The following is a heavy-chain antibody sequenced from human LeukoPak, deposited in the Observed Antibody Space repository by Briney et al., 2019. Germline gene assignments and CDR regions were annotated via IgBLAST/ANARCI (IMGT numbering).Heavy chain of an antibody. J-gene: IGHJ3*02. D-gene: IGHD5-18*01. CDR3: ARSRMDTAMVANDAFDI. CDR1: GYTFTGYY. CDR2: INPNSGGT. Sequence: ASVKVSCKASGYTFTGYYTHWVRQAPGQGLEWMGRINPNSGGTNYAQKFQGRVTMTRDTSISTAYMELSRLRSDDTAVYYCARSRMDTAMVANDAFDIWGQGTMVTVSS. V-gene: IGHV1-2*06.